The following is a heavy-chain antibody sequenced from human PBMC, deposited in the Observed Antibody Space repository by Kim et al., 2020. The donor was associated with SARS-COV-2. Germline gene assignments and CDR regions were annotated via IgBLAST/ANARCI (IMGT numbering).Heavy chain of an antibody. V-gene: IGHV1-69*04. J-gene: IGHJ4*02. CDR2: IIPILGIA. D-gene: IGHD2-2*01. Sequence: SVKVSCKASGGTFSSYTISWVRQAPGQGLEWMGRIIPILGIANYAQKFQGRVTITADKSTSTAYMELSSLRSEDTAVYYCARDGGNIVVVPAAMPEEKNPLDYCGQGTLVTVSS. CDR1: GGTFSSYT. CDR3: ARDGGNIVVVPAAMPEEKNPLDY.